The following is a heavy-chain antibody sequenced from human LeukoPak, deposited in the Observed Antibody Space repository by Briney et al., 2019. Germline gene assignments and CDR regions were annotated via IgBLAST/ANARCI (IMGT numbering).Heavy chain of an antibody. V-gene: IGHV1-18*04. CDR2: ISAYNGNT. D-gene: IGHD3-10*01. Sequence: GASVKVSCKASGYTFTSYGISWVLQAPGQGLECIVWISAYNGNTNYAQKLQGRVTMTTDTSTSTAYMELGSLRSDDTAVYYCARHWGLWFGTRTSGWYFDLWGRGTLVTVSS. CDR1: GYTFTSYG. CDR3: ARHWGLWFGTRTSGWYFDL. J-gene: IGHJ2*01.